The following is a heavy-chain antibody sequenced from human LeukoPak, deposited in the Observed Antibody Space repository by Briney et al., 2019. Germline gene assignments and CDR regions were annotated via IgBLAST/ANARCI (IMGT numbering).Heavy chain of an antibody. Sequence: GASVKVSCKTSGYNFINNDINWVRLATGQGLEWMGWMNPNSGNTGFAQNFQDRVTMTSNTSITTVYMELNNLTFEDTAIYYCAKNSLVWGYYYYGMDVWGQGTTVIVS. J-gene: IGHJ6*02. CDR3: AKNSLVWGYYYYGMDV. D-gene: IGHD3-16*01. V-gene: IGHV1-8*01. CDR1: GYNFINND. CDR2: MNPNSGNT.